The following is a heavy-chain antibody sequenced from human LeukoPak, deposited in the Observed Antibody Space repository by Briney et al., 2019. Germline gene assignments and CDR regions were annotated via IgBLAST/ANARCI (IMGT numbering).Heavy chain of an antibody. J-gene: IGHJ4*02. CDR1: GGSFSGYY. D-gene: IGHD1-26*01. CDR2: INHSGST. CDR3: ASGSYPYYFDY. V-gene: IGHV4-34*01. Sequence: SETLSLTCAVYGGSFSGYYWSWIRQPPGKGLEWIGEINHSGSTNYNPSLKSRVTISVDTSKNQFSLKLSSVTAADTAVYYCASGSYPYYFDYWGQGTLVTVSS.